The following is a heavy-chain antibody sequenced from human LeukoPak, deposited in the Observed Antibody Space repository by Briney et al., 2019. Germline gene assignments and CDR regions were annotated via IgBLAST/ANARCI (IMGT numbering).Heavy chain of an antibody. V-gene: IGHV3-21*01. J-gene: IGHJ4*02. D-gene: IGHD4-17*01. Sequence: GGSLRLSCAASGFTFSSYSMNWVRQAPGKGLEWVSSISSSSSYIYYADSVKGRFTISRDNAKNSLYLQMNSLRAEDTAVYYCARDMLDYGDYGSFDYWGQGTLVTVSS. CDR3: ARDMLDYGDYGSFDY. CDR2: ISSSSSYI. CDR1: GFTFSSYS.